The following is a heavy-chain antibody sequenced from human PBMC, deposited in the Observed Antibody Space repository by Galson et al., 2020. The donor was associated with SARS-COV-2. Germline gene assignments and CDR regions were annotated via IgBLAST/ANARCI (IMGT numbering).Heavy chain of an antibody. Sequence: ASVKVPCQASGYTFTDYYIHWVRQAPGQGLEWMGWMNPNSGGTNYAQKFQGRVTMTWDTSITTAYMELSRLRSHDTAVYYCASDCSGGSCSIKAIAGFEYWGQGTLLTVSS. V-gene: IGHV1-2*02. D-gene: IGHD2-15*01. J-gene: IGHJ4*02. CDR2: MNPNSGGT. CDR3: ASDCSGGSCSIKAIAGFEY. CDR1: GYTFTDYY.